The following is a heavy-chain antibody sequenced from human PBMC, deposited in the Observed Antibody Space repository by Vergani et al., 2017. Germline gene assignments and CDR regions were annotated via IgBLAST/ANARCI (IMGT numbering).Heavy chain of an antibody. Sequence: QVQLQESGPRLVKPSQTLSLTCTVSGGSISSGDYYWSWVRQPPGKGLEWIGYIYYSGKTYYNPSLQSRLTISVDRSKNQFSLKLNTVTAADTAVYYCARDHRFSGYENYYYYGMDVWGQGTTVTVSS. D-gene: IGHD5-12*01. J-gene: IGHJ6*02. CDR3: ARDHRFSGYENYYYYGMDV. CDR2: IYYSGKT. V-gene: IGHV4-30-4*08. CDR1: GGSISSGDYY.